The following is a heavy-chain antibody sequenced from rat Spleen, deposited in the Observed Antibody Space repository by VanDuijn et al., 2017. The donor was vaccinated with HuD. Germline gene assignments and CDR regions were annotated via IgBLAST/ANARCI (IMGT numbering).Heavy chain of an antibody. D-gene: IGHD5-1*01. CDR2: INYDGRST. CDR1: GFTFSDYY. V-gene: IGHV5-29*01. Sequence: EVQLVESGGGLVQPGDSLKRSCVASGFTFSDYYMAWVRQAPTKGLEWVATINYDGRSTYYRDSVKGRFTISRNNAKSTLYLQMDSLKSEDTATYYCASRTGNWFAYWGQGTLVTVSS. J-gene: IGHJ3*01. CDR3: ASRTGNWFAY.